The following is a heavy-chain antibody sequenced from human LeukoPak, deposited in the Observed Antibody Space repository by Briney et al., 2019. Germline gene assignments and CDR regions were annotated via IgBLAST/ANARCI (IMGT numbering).Heavy chain of an antibody. CDR3: ARGFRGYYDSREYFQH. Sequence: PSETLSLTCTVSGGSISSSSYYWGWIRQPPGKGLEWIGSIYYSGSTYYNPSLKSRVTISVDTSKNQFSLKLRSVTAADTAIYYCARGFRGYYDSREYFQHWGQGTLVTVSS. CDR2: IYYSGST. CDR1: GGSISSSSYY. J-gene: IGHJ1*01. V-gene: IGHV4-39*07. D-gene: IGHD3-22*01.